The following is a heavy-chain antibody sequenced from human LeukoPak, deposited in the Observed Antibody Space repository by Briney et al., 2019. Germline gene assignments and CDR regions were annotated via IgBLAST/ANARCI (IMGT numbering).Heavy chain of an antibody. CDR1: GGSFSGYY. Sequence: SETLSLTCAVYGGSFSGYYWSWIRQPPGKGLEWIGEINHSGSTNYNPSLKSRVTISVDTSKNQFSLKLSSVTAADTAVYYCARALGELRYNWFDPWGQGTLVTVSS. CDR3: ARALGELRYNWFDP. D-gene: IGHD1-7*01. V-gene: IGHV4-34*01. CDR2: INHSGST. J-gene: IGHJ5*02.